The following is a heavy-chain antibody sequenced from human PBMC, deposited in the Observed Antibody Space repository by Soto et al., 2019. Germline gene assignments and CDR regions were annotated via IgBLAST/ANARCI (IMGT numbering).Heavy chain of an antibody. CDR2: INAGNGNT. CDR3: ARFKDDRKADYYYYGMDF. CDR1: GYTFTSYA. J-gene: IGHJ6*02. V-gene: IGHV1-3*01. Sequence: ASVKVSCKASGYTFTSYAMHWVRQAPGQRLEWMGWINAGNGNTKYSQKFQGRVTITRDTSASTAYMELSSLRSEDTAVYYCARFKDDRKADYYYYGMDFWGQGTTVTVSS. D-gene: IGHD3-9*01.